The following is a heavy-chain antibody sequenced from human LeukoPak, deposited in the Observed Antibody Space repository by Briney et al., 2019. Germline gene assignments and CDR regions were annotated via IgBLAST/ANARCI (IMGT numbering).Heavy chain of an antibody. V-gene: IGHV3-23*01. J-gene: IGHJ4*02. D-gene: IGHD6-19*01. CDR1: EFIFSSFA. Sequence: GGSLRLSCAASEFIFSSFAMNWVRQAPGKGLEWVSVISDSGDTTYYADSVKGRFTISRDNSKNTLYLQMNSLRAEDTAIYYCAKDARRSDGWYFFDHWGQGALVTVSS. CDR2: ISDSGDTT. CDR3: AKDARRSDGWYFFDH.